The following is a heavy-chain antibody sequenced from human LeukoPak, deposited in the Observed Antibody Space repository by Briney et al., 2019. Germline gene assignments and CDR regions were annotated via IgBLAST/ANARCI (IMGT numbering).Heavy chain of an antibody. CDR3: ASATLTPFDY. Sequence: PSETLSLTCTASGYSISSGYYWGWIRQPPGKGLEWIGEINHSGSTNYNPSLKSRVTISVDTSKNQFSLKLSSVTAADTAVYYCASATLTPFDYWGQGTLVTVSS. D-gene: IGHD4-23*01. CDR1: GYSISSGYY. V-gene: IGHV4-38-2*02. J-gene: IGHJ4*02. CDR2: INHSGST.